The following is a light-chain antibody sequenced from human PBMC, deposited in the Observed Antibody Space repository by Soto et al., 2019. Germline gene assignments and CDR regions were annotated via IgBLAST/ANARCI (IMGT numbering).Light chain of an antibody. CDR1: QSVSSNN. J-gene: IGKJ5*01. V-gene: IGKV3-20*01. Sequence: EIVLTQSPCTLSVSPGEGATLSCRASQSVSSNNLAWYHQKPGQPPRLLIYGASSRATGIPDRFSGSGSGTDFTLTISRLEPEDFAVYYCQQYDNSITFGQGTRLEIE. CDR3: QQYDNSIT. CDR2: GAS.